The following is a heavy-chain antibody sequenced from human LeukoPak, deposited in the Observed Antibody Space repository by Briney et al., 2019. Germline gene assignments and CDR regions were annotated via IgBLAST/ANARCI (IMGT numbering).Heavy chain of an antibody. V-gene: IGHV1-8*01. CDR2: MNPNSGDT. CDR3: AIDPHTFDI. J-gene: IGHJ3*02. Sequence: ASVKVSCKASGYTFTNFDINWVRQATGQGLEWMGWMNPNSGDTGYAQKFQGRVTMTRNTSISAAYMELSSLRSEDTAVYYCAIDPHTFDIWGQGTMVTVSS. CDR1: GYTFTNFD.